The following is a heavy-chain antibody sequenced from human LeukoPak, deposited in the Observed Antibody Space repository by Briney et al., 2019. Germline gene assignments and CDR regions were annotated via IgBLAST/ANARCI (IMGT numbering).Heavy chain of an antibody. CDR3: AKHVDNSFDY. D-gene: IGHD5-12*01. CDR1: GFTFSNYG. J-gene: IGHJ4*02. CDR2: IRYDGTNK. Sequence: PGGSLRLSCAASGFTFSNYGMHWVRQAPGKGLQWVAFIRYDGTNKYYADSVKGRFTISRDNSKNTLYLQMNSLRAEDTAVYYCAKHVDNSFDYCGQGTLVTVSS. V-gene: IGHV3-30*02.